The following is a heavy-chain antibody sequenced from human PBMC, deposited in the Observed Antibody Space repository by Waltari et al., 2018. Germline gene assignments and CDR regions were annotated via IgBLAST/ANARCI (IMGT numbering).Heavy chain of an antibody. Sequence: QVQLQPWGAGLLKPSETLSLTCAVYGGSSSGSYWSWIRQPPGKGLEWIGEINHSGSTNYNPSLKSRVTISVDTSKNQFSLKLSSVTAADTAVYYCARGRTIFGVVTLMSYWGQGTLVTVSS. CDR1: GGSSSGSY. CDR3: ARGRTIFGVVTLMSY. CDR2: INHSGST. J-gene: IGHJ4*02. D-gene: IGHD3-3*01. V-gene: IGHV4-34*01.